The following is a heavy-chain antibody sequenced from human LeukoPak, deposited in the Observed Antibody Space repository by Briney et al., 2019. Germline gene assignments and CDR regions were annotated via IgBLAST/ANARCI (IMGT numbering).Heavy chain of an antibody. D-gene: IGHD5-18*01. CDR1: GFTFSNYE. CDR3: AQIYTYGSSQFDY. J-gene: IGHJ4*02. CDR2: ISSSGSTI. Sequence: PGGSLRLSCAASGFTFSNYEMNWVRQAPGKGLEWVSYISSSGSTIYYADSVKGRFTISRDNAKNSLYLQMNSLRAEDTAVYSCAQIYTYGSSQFDYWGQGTLVTVSS. V-gene: IGHV3-48*03.